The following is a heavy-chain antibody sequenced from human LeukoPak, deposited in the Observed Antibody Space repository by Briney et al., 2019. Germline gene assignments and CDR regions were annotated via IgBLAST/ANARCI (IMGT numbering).Heavy chain of an antibody. CDR1: GFTFSSND. CDR3: ARGGGLDV. CDR2: INHNGNVN. V-gene: IGHV3-7*03. Sequence: PGGSLRLSCAASGFTFSSNDMSWARQAPGKGLEWVASINHNGNVNYYMDSVKGRFTISRDNAKNSLYLQMSNLRAEDTAVYFCARGGGLDVWGQGATVTVSS. D-gene: IGHD3-16*01. J-gene: IGHJ6*02.